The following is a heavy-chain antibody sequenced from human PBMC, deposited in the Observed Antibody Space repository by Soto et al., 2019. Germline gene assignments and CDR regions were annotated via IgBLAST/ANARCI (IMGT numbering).Heavy chain of an antibody. CDR1: GWIFTFQY. CDR2: ITPYNGNV. Sequence: QMQLLQSGAEVKKTGSSVKISCKTSGWIFTFQYLHWVRQAPGQGLEWLGWITPYNGNVKYAQHFHDRISLTRDNSLTPLFLELRNLRSEDTGLYYCARSATSGDQHFIDSWGQGTLVTVSS. J-gene: IGHJ4*02. D-gene: IGHD7-27*01. CDR3: ARSATSGDQHFIDS. V-gene: IGHV1-45*02.